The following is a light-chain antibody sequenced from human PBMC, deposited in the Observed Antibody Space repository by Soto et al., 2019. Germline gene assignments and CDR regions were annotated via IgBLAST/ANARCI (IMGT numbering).Light chain of an antibody. J-gene: IGKJ4*01. CDR1: QGISSY. CDR3: QQLNSYPLT. CDR2: AAS. V-gene: IGKV1-9*01. Sequence: DLQWAQSPSFLSASVGNRVTITCRASQGISSYLPWYQQKPGKAPKLLIHAASTLQSGVPSRFSGSESGTDFTLTISSLQPEDFATYYCQQLNSYPLTFGGGTKVDIK.